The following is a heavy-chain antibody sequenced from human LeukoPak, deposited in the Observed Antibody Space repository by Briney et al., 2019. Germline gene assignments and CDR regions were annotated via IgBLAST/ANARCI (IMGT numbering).Heavy chain of an antibody. V-gene: IGHV3-23*01. CDR1: GFTFSSYA. CDR2: ISGSGSST. D-gene: IGHD3-22*01. CDR3: ARDRWYYYDSSDYYHDAFDI. Sequence: GGSLRLSCAASGFTFSSYAMSWVRQAPGKGLEWVSGISGSGSSTYYADSVKGRFTISRDNSKNTLYLQMNSLIAEDTAVYYCARDRWYYYDSSDYYHDAFDIWGQGTMVTVSS. J-gene: IGHJ3*02.